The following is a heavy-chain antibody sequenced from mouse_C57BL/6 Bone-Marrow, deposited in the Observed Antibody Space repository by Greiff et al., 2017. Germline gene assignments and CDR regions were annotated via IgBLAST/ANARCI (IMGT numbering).Heavy chain of an antibody. CDR2: IYPRSGTT. D-gene: IGHD1-1*01. CDR1: GYTFTSYG. CDR3: ARSYYYGSRFAY. J-gene: IGHJ3*01. V-gene: IGHV1-81*01. Sequence: VKLTESGAALARPGASVTLSCKASGYTFTSYGISWVKQRTGQGLEWIGEIYPRSGTTYYNEKFKGKATLTADKSSSTAYMELRSLTSEDSAVYFCARSYYYGSRFAYWGQGTLVTVSA.